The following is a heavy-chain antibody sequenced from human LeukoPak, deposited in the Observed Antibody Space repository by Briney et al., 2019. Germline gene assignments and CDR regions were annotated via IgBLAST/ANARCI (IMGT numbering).Heavy chain of an antibody. D-gene: IGHD3-3*01. Sequence: ASVEVSCKASGYTFTSYAMNWVRQAPGQGLEWMGWINTNTGNPTYAQGFTGRFVFSLDTSVSTAYLQISSLKAEDTAVYYCARGRYYDFWSGYRGYYYYMDVWGKGTTVTVSS. CDR1: GYTFTSYA. J-gene: IGHJ6*03. CDR2: INTNTGNP. V-gene: IGHV7-4-1*02. CDR3: ARGRYYDFWSGYRGYYYYMDV.